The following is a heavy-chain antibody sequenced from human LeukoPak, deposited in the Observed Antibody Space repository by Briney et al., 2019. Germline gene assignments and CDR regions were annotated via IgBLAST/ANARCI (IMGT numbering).Heavy chain of an antibody. CDR3: ARKRHGGPLDY. CDR1: GGSISSFY. CDR2: IYYIGST. D-gene: IGHD3-10*01. V-gene: IGHV4-59*01. Sequence: SETLSLTCTVSGGSISSFYWSWIRQPPGKGLEWVGYIYYIGSTNYNPSLNSRVTISLDTSKNQFSLKLNSVPAADTAVYYCARKRHGGPLDYWGQGTLVTVSS. J-gene: IGHJ4*02.